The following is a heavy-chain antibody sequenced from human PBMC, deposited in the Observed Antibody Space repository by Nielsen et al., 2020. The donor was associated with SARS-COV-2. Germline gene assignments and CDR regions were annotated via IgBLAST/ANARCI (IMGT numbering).Heavy chain of an antibody. J-gene: IGHJ5*02. D-gene: IGHD2-2*01. CDR2: ISSSSSTI. Sequence: GGSLRLSCAASGFTLSSYSMNWVRQAPGKGLEWVSYISSSSSTIYYADSVKGRFTISRDNAKNSMYPQMNSLRDEDTAVYYCARRGGYCSSTSCYWWFDPWGQGTLVTVSS. CDR3: ARRGGYCSSTSCYWWFDP. CDR1: GFTLSSYS. V-gene: IGHV3-48*02.